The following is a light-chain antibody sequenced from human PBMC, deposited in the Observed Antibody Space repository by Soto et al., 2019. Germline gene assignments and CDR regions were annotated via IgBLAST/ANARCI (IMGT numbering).Light chain of an antibody. CDR3: QQYGSSLYT. CDR2: GAS. Sequence: EIVLTQSPGTLSLSPGERATLSCRASQSVTSTYLAWYQQRPGQAPRLLIYGASNRATGMPDRFSGSGTGTDFTLTISRLETEDFAVYYCQQYGSSLYTFGQGTKLEIK. CDR1: QSVTSTY. V-gene: IGKV3-20*01. J-gene: IGKJ2*01.